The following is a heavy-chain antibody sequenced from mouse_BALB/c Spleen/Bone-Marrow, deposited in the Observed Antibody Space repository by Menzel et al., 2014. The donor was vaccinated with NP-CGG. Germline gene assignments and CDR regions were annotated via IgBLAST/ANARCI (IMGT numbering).Heavy chain of an antibody. J-gene: IGHJ3*01. CDR2: IYPGDGST. CDR3: ARSGDSSGYGFAY. V-gene: IGHV1S56*01. CDR1: GYTFTSYV. D-gene: IGHD3-2*01. Sequence: VKLMESGPELVKPGALVKISCKASGYTFTSYVINWVKQRPGQGLEWIGWIYPGDGSTKYNEKFKGKATLTADKSSSTAYMQLSSLTSENSTVYFCARSGDSSGYGFAYWGQGTLVTVSA.